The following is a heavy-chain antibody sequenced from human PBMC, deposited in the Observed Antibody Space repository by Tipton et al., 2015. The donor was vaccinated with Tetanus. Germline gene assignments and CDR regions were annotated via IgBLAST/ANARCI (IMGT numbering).Heavy chain of an antibody. CDR3: AAAVVRLFDP. CDR2: TNHAGST. J-gene: IGHJ5*02. D-gene: IGHD6-13*01. V-gene: IGHV4-34*07. CDR1: GGSFSDNS. Sequence: TLSLTCAVHGGSFSDNSWSWIRQSPGKGLEWIGETNHAGSTNYNPSLKSRVTMSVDTPKNQFSLKLNSVTAADTAVYYCAAAVVRLFDPWGQGTLVTVSS.